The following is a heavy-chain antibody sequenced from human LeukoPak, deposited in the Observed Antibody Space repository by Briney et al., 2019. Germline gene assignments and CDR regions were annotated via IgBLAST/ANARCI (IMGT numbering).Heavy chain of an antibody. J-gene: IGHJ4*02. CDR2: ISAYNGNT. D-gene: IGHD2-2*01. CDR1: GYTFTSYG. Sequence: GASVKVSCKASGYTFTSYGISWVRQAPGQGLEWMGWISAYNGNTNYAQKLQGRVTMTTDTSTSTAYMELWSLRSDDTAVYYCAREAYCSSTSCYSKEVDYWGQGTLVTVSS. CDR3: AREAYCSSTSCYSKEVDY. V-gene: IGHV1-18*04.